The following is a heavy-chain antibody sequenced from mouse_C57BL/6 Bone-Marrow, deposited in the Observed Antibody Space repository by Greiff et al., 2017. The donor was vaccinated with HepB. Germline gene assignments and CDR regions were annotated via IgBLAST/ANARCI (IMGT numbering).Heavy chain of an antibody. CDR3: ARGSYNFDV. D-gene: IGHD1-1*02. CDR1: GFTFTDYY. Sequence: EVQVVESGGGLVQPGGSLSLSCAASGFTFTDYYMSWVRQPPGKALAWLGFIRNKANGYTTEYSASVKGRFTISRDNSQSILYLQMNALRAEDSATYYCARGSYNFDVWGTGTTVTVSS. CDR2: IRNKANGYTT. V-gene: IGHV7-3*01. J-gene: IGHJ1*03.